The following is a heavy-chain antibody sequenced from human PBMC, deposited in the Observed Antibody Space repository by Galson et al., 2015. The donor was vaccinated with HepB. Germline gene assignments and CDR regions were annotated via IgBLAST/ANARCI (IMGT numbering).Heavy chain of an antibody. CDR2: IWYDGSNK. Sequence: SLRLSCAASGFTFSSYGMHWVRQAPGKGLEWVAVIWYDGSNKYYADSVKGRFTISRDNSKNTLYLQMNSLRAEDTAVYYCARDDNDGYNLGDYWGQGTLVTVSS. CDR3: ARDDNDGYNLGDY. D-gene: IGHD5-24*01. V-gene: IGHV3-33*01. CDR1: GFTFSSYG. J-gene: IGHJ4*02.